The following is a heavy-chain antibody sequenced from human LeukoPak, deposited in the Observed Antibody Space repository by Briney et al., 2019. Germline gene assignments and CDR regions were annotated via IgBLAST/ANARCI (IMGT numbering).Heavy chain of an antibody. CDR3: ARADYYDSGSFYPLNF. Sequence: GGSLRLSCAAAGFTFSTYWMSWVRQAPGKGLEWVALIKQDGTETYYVDSVKGRFTISRDNAKNSLYLQRNSLRAEDTAVFYCARADYYDSGSFYPLNFWGQGTLVTVSS. D-gene: IGHD3-10*01. V-gene: IGHV3-7*01. CDR1: GFTFSTYW. J-gene: IGHJ4*02. CDR2: IKQDGTET.